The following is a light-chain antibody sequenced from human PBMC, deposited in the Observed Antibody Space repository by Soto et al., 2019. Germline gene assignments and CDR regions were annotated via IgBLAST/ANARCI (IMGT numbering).Light chain of an antibody. CDR3: SSYSTTNTLV. V-gene: IGLV2-14*03. CDR2: EVN. J-gene: IGLJ1*01. CDR1: SSDIGAYDY. Sequence: QSALTQPASLSGSPGQSITISCTGTSSDIGAYDYVSWFQQHPGKAPKLILYEVNNRPSGVSNRFSGSKSGNTASLIISGLQADDEAEYFCSSYSTTNTLVFGSGTKVTVL.